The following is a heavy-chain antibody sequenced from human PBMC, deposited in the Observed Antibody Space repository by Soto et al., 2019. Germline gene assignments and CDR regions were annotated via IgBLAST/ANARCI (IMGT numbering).Heavy chain of an antibody. J-gene: IGHJ5*02. CDR3: ARKDKSGYFNWFDP. Sequence: PGESLKISCRTSGYRFTSYWIAWVRQMPGKGLEWMGIIFPSDSDTRYTPSFQGQVTISADRSTSTVFLQWASLKASDTAVYFCARKDKSGYFNWFDPWGQGTLVTVSS. D-gene: IGHD3-22*01. CDR1: GYRFTSYW. V-gene: IGHV5-51*01. CDR2: IFPSDSDT.